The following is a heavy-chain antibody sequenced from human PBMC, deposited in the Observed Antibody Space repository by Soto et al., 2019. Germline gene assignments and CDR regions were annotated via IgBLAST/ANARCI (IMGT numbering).Heavy chain of an antibody. CDR2: INAGNGNT. CDR3: ARDPTGSSSYNWFDP. V-gene: IGHV1-3*01. Sequence: ASGNVSCKASGYTFTSYAMHWVRQAPGQRLEWMGWINAGNGNTKYSQKFQGRVTITRDTSASTAYMELSSLRSEDTAVYYCARDPTGSSSYNWFDPWGQGTLVTVSS. CDR1: GYTFTSYA. D-gene: IGHD1-1*01. J-gene: IGHJ5*02.